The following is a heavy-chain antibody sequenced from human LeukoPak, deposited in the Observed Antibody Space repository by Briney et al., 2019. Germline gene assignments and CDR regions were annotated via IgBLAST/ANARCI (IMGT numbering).Heavy chain of an antibody. CDR1: GYTFTSYY. V-gene: IGHV1-46*01. CDR3: ARGSSRSPRDAFDI. Sequence: ASVKVSCKPSGYTFTSYYMHGVRQAPGQGLEWLGIISPSGASPTYAQNFQGRVTMTRDMSTSTVYMELSSLKSEDTAVYYCARGSSRSPRDAFDIWGQGTLVTVSS. CDR2: ISPSGASP. J-gene: IGHJ3*02.